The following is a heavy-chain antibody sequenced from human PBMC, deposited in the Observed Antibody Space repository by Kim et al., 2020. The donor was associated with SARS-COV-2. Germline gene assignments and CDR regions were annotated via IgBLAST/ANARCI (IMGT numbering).Heavy chain of an antibody. CDR2: ISSSGSTI. CDR1: GFTFSSYE. D-gene: IGHD3-22*01. V-gene: IGHV3-48*03. Sequence: GGSLRLSCAASGFTFSSYEMNWVRQAPGKGLEWVSYISSSGSTIYYADSVKGRFTISRDNAKNSLYLQMNSLRAEDTAVYYCARSRITMIVGRVFDYWGQGTLVTVSS. CDR3: ARSRITMIVGRVFDY. J-gene: IGHJ4*02.